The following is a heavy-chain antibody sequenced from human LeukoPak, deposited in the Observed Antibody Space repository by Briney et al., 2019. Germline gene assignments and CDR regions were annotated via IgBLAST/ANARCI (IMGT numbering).Heavy chain of an antibody. J-gene: IGHJ4*02. D-gene: IGHD2-2*01. CDR2: IYHSGRT. V-gene: IGHV4-38-2*01. Sequence: SETLSLTCAVSGYSISSGYYWGWIRQPPGKGLEWIGSIYHSGRTYYNPSLKSRVTISVDTSKNQFSLKLSSVTAADTAVYYCARHDVGLGQSAVVVPAAIFYWGQGTLVTVSS. CDR1: GYSISSGYY. CDR3: ARHDVGLGQSAVVVPAAIFY.